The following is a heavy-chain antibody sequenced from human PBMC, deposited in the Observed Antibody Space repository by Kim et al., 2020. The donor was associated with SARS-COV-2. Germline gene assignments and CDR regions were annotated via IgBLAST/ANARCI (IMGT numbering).Heavy chain of an antibody. V-gene: IGHV3-49*04. Sequence: GGSLRLSCTASGFTFGDYAMSWVRQAPGKGLEWVGFIRSKAYGGSTEYAASVKGRFTISRDDSKSIAYLQMNSLKTEDTAVYYCTTGWCGGDCYSSDYFDYWGQGTLVTVSS. CDR2: IRSKAYGGST. CDR3: TTGWCGGDCYSSDYFDY. J-gene: IGHJ4*02. CDR1: GFTFGDYA. D-gene: IGHD2-21*02.